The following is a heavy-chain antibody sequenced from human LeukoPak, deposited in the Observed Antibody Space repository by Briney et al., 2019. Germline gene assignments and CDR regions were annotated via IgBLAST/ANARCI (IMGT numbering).Heavy chain of an antibody. J-gene: IGHJ4*02. Sequence: SETLSLTCTVSGGSISTSTYFWGWIRQPPGKGLEWIGTIHYSGSTYYNPSLKSRVTISVDTSKNQFSLKLSSVTAADTAVYYCARGGGRITYYYDSSGYSIIDYGGQGTLVTVS. CDR1: GGSISTSTYF. CDR2: IHYSGST. V-gene: IGHV4-39*07. D-gene: IGHD3-22*01. CDR3: ARGGGRITYYYDSSGYSIIDY.